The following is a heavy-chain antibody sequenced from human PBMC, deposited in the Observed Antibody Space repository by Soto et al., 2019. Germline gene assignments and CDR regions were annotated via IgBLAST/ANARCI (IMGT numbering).Heavy chain of an antibody. CDR2: ISWNSGSI. Sequence: EVQLVESGGGLVQPGRSLRLSCAASGFTFDDYATHWVRQAPGKGLEWVSGISWNSGSIGYADSVKGRFTISRDNAKNSLYLQMNSLRAEDTALYYSAKGAHYGSGSSYYYYYYMDVWGKGTTVTVSS. CDR3: AKGAHYGSGSSYYYYYYMDV. J-gene: IGHJ6*03. V-gene: IGHV3-9*01. D-gene: IGHD3-10*01. CDR1: GFTFDDYA.